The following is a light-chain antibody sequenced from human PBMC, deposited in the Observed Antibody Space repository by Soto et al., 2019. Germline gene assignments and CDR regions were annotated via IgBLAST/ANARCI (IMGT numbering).Light chain of an antibody. V-gene: IGLV2-14*01. J-gene: IGLJ3*02. Sequence: QSALTQPASVSGSPGQSITFSCTGTSSDVGTYNYVSWYQHRPGKAPKLMIYDVSYRPSGVSNRFSGSKSANTASLTISGLQAEDEADYYCSSYTTSNTQVFGGGTKLTVL. CDR1: SSDVGTYNY. CDR3: SSYTTSNTQV. CDR2: DVS.